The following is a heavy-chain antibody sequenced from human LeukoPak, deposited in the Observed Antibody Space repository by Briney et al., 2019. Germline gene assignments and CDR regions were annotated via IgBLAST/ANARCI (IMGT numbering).Heavy chain of an antibody. CDR3: ASSHTVVTPGTLNY. CDR1: GGTFSSYA. J-gene: IGHJ4*02. Sequence: ASVKVSCKASGGTFSSYAISWVRQAPGQGLEWMGRIIPILGIANYAQKFQGRVTITADKSTSTAYMELSSLRSEDTAVYYCASSHTVVTPGTLNYWGQGTLVTVSS. CDR2: IIPILGIA. D-gene: IGHD4-23*01. V-gene: IGHV1-69*04.